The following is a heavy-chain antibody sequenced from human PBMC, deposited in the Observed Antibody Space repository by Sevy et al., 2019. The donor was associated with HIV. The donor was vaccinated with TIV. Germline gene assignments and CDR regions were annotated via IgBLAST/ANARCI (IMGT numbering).Heavy chain of an antibody. V-gene: IGHV3-48*02. CDR2: ISSSSSTI. D-gene: IGHD3-10*01. CDR1: GFTFSSYS. Sequence: GGSLRLSCAASGFTFSSYSMNWVRQAPGKGLEWVSYISSSSSTIYYADSVKGRFTISRDNAKNSLYLQMNSLRDEDTAVYYCASSWFGEPRGDYWDQGTLVTVSS. J-gene: IGHJ4*02. CDR3: ASSWFGEPRGDY.